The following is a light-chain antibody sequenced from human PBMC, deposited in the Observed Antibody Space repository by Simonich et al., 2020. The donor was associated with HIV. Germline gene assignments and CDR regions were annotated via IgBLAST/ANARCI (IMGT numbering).Light chain of an antibody. CDR2: EGS. CDR1: RSDVGSYNL. CDR3: CSYASRSTLV. V-gene: IGLV2-23*01. J-gene: IGLJ2*01. Sequence: QSALTQPASLSGSPGQSITISCTGTRSDVGSYNLVSWYKKHPSKAPKLMIDEGSKRPSRFSNRFSGSKSGNTASRTISGLQAEDEADYYCCSYASRSTLVFGGGTKLTVL.